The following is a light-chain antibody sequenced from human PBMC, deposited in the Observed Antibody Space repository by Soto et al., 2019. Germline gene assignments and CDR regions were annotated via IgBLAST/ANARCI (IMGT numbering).Light chain of an antibody. CDR3: QQYYSPLWT. Sequence: DIVMTQSPDSLAVSLGERATVNCNSSQSLFDSSTNKNYLAWYQQKPGQPPKLLIYWASARESGVPDRFSGSGSGTNFTLTISTLHGEDVAVYYCQQYYSPLWTFGQGSKVEVK. J-gene: IGKJ1*01. V-gene: IGKV4-1*01. CDR2: WAS. CDR1: QSLFDSSTNKNY.